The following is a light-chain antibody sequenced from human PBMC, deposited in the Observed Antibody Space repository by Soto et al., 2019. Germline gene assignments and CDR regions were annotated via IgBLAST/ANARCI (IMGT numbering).Light chain of an antibody. J-gene: IGKJ2*01. V-gene: IGKV1-5*03. Sequence: DIQMTQSPSTLSASVGDRVTITCRASQTISSWLAWYQQKPGKAPKLLLYEASSLESGIPSRFSGSGSETEFTLTISSLQPDEFAADYGQQYNTCLYTCGQGTKLE. CDR2: EAS. CDR3: QQYNTCLYT. CDR1: QTISSW.